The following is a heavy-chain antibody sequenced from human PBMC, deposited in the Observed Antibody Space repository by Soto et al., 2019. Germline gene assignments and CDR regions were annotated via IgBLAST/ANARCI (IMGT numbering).Heavy chain of an antibody. D-gene: IGHD3-10*01. V-gene: IGHV1-18*01. CDR3: ASLVRGVRRYGMDV. CDR2: ISTYNGDT. CDR1: GYTFTISG. Sequence: ASVKVSCKASGYTFTISGISWVRRAPGQGLEWMGWISTYNGDTNYAQKFQGRVTITADKSTSTAYMELSSLRSEDTAVYYCASLVRGVRRYGMDVWGQGTTVTVSS. J-gene: IGHJ6*02.